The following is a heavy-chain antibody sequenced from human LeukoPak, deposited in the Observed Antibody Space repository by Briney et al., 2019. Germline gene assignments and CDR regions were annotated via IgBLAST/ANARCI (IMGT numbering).Heavy chain of an antibody. CDR1: GGSFSGYY. D-gene: IGHD2-2*01. J-gene: IGHJ4*02. CDR2: INHSGST. Sequence: SETLSLNCAVYGGSFSGYYWSWIRQPPGKGLEWIGEINHSGSTNYNPSLKSRVTISVDTSKNQFSLKLSSVTAADTAVYYCARTRYQLLRPSDYWGQGTLVTVSS. V-gene: IGHV4-34*01. CDR3: ARTRYQLLRPSDY.